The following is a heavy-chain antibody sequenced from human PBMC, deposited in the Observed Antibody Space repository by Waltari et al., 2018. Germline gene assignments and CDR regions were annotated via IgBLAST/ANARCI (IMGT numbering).Heavy chain of an antibody. J-gene: IGHJ5*02. CDR3: ARGRRRSSTCYGVCDWFDP. CDR2: MNPNNGET. Sequence: QVQLVQSGAEVKKPGASVKVSCKASGYTFSAFDINWVRQAAGQGLEWMGWMNPNNGETGYAQKFQGRVVMTSDTSISTAYLDLSSLRSEDTAVYYCARGRRRSSTCYGVCDWFDPWGQGTLVTVSS. D-gene: IGHD3-3*01. CDR1: GYTFSAFD. V-gene: IGHV1-8*01.